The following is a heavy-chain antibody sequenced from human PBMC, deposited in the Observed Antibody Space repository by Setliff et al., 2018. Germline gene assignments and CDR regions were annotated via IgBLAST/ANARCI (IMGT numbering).Heavy chain of an antibody. CDR2: VYYSGAA. D-gene: IGHD1-26*01. CDR1: GGSFSTYY. J-gene: IGHJ4*02. Sequence: SETLSLTCTVSGGSFSTYYWSWIRQAPGKGPEWIGHVYYSGAANYNPSLKSRVTVSVDTSKNQFSLRLISVTAADTAIYYCTRAYSGSHGYWGQGTLVTV. V-gene: IGHV4-59*01. CDR3: TRAYSGSHGY.